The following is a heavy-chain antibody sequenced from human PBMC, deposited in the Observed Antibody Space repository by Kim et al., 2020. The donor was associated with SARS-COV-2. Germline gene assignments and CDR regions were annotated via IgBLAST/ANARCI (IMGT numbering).Heavy chain of an antibody. J-gene: IGHJ4*02. V-gene: IGHV3-23*01. Sequence: GKGREWVSAMSNNNGKTYYADSVRGRFTSSRDNSENTVYLQMNSLRADDTALYYCAKDHPSSGWPAFECWGQGTLVTVSS. CDR3: AKDHPSSGWPAFEC. CDR2: MSNNNGKT. D-gene: IGHD3-22*01.